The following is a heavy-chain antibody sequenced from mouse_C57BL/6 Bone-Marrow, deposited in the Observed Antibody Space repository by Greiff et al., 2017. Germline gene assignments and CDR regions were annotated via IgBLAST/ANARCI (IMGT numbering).Heavy chain of an antibody. CDR1: GFNITDDY. V-gene: IGHV14-4*01. CDR3: TRAWAWFAY. Sequence: VQLQQSGAELVRPGASVKLSCTASGFNITDDYMHWVKQRPEQGLEWIGWIDPENGDTEYASKFQGKATITADTSSNTAYLQLSSLTSEDSAVYYCTRAWAWFAYWGQGTLVTVSA. CDR2: IDPENGDT. J-gene: IGHJ3*01.